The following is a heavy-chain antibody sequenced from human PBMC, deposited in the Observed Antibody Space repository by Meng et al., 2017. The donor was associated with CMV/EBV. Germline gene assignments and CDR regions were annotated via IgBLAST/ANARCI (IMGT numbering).Heavy chain of an antibody. CDR2: INPNSGGT. D-gene: IGHD3-16*01. J-gene: IGHJ6*02. CDR1: GYTFTGYY. CDR3: ARDTPFVMPLYYYYYYGMDV. V-gene: IGHV1-2*02. Sequence: ASVKVSCKASGYTFTGYYMHWVRQAPGQGLEWMGWINPNSGGTNYAQKFQGRVTMTRDTSISTAYMELSRLRPDDTAVYYCARDTPFVMPLYYYYYYGMDVWGQGTTVTVSS.